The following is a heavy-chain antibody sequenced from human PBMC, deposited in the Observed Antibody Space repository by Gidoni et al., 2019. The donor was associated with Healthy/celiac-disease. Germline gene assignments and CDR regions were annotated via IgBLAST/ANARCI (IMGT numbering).Heavy chain of an antibody. J-gene: IGHJ4*02. CDR1: GFTFSSYG. CDR3: ARGDSSSPSGVDY. CDR2: IWYDGSNK. D-gene: IGHD6-6*01. Sequence: QVQLVESGGGVVQPGRSLRLSCAASGFTFSSYGMHWVRQAPGKGLEWVAVIWYDGSNKYYADSVKGRFTISRDNSKNTLYLQMNSLRAEDTAVYYCARGDSSSPSGVDYWGQGTLVTVSS. V-gene: IGHV3-33*01.